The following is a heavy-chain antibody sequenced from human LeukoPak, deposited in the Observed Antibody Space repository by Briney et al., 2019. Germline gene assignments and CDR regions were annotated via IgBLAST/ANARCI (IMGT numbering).Heavy chain of an antibody. D-gene: IGHD1-26*01. CDR2: VSGTSEYI. Sequence: GGSLRLSCAASGFSFSTYSMIWVRQAPGKGLEWVSSVSGTSEYIYYADSVRGRFTISRDNAKNTVYLQMNSLRAEDTAVYYCARGRFIAGTTAYYFDYWGQGTLVTVSS. CDR3: ARGRFIAGTTAYYFDY. CDR1: GFSFSTYS. V-gene: IGHV3-21*06. J-gene: IGHJ4*02.